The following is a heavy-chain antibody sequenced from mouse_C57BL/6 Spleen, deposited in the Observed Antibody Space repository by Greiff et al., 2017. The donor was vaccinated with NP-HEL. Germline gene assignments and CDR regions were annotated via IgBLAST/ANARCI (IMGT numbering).Heavy chain of an antibody. CDR1: GYAFRSSW. V-gene: IGHV1-82*01. J-gene: IGHJ1*03. CDR3: ARYYDYDWYFDV. D-gene: IGHD2-4*01. Sequence: QVQLKESGPELVKPGASVKISCKASGYAFRSSWMNWVKQRPGKGLEWIGRIYPGDGDTNYNGKFKGKATLTADKSSSTAYMHLSSLTSEDSAVYFCARYYDYDWYFDVWGTGTTVTVSS. CDR2: IYPGDGDT.